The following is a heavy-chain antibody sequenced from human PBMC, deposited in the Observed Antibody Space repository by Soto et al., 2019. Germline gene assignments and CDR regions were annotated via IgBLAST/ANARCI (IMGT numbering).Heavy chain of an antibody. CDR2: TGTTGDT. CDR3: ARDQPAADGSWFFDL. J-gene: IGHJ2*01. V-gene: IGHV3-13*01. Sequence: EVQLVESGGGLVQPGGSLRLSCVASGFTFSSHDMHWVRQVPGKGLEWVSGTGTTGDTYYPGSVKGRFIVSREDAKNSLFLQMNNMRAEDTAVYYGARDQPAADGSWFFDLWGRGTLVTVSS. CDR1: GFTFSSHD.